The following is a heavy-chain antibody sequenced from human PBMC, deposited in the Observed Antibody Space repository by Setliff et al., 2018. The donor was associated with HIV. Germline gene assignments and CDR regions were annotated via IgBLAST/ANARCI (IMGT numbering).Heavy chain of an antibody. CDR3: ARDIQAAGTGWFDP. CDR2: IHHSGST. Sequence: SETLSLTCAVYGGSFSNFWMTWVRQPPGKGLEWIGEIHHSGSTYYSPSLKSRITMSVDTSKNQFYLKLSSVTAADTAVYYCARDIQAAGTGWFDPWGQGTLVTVSS. CDR1: GGSFSNFW. D-gene: IGHD6-13*01. J-gene: IGHJ5*02. V-gene: IGHV4-34*10.